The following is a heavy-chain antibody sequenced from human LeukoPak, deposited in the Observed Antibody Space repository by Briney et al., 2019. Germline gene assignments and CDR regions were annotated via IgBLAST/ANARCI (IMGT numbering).Heavy chain of an antibody. CDR3: ARNLRPATLDY. Sequence: PSETLSLTCTVSGGSISSSSYYWGWIRQPPGKGLEWIGSIYYSGTTYYNPSLKGRVTISVDTSKNQFSLKLSSVSAADTAVYYCARNLRPATLDYWGQGTLVTVSS. J-gene: IGHJ4*02. CDR2: IYYSGTT. D-gene: IGHD1-1*01. CDR1: GGSISSSSYY. V-gene: IGHV4-39*01.